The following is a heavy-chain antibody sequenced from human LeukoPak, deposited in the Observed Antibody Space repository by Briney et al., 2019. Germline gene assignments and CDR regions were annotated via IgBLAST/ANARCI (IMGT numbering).Heavy chain of an antibody. CDR2: IYYSGST. D-gene: IGHD6-19*01. CDR1: GGSISSYY. J-gene: IGHJ4*02. CDR3: AREWAVAGLDY. V-gene: IGHV4-59*01. Sequence: SETLSLTCTVSGGSISSYYWGWIWQPPGKGLEWIGYIYYSGSTNYNPSLKSRVTISVDTSKNQFSLKLSSVTAADTAVYYCAREWAVAGLDYWGQGTLVTVSS.